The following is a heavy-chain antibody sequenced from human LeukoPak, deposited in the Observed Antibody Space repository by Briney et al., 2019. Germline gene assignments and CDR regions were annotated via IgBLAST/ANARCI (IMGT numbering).Heavy chain of an antibody. CDR1: GFTFSSYV. D-gene: IGHD1-1*01. J-gene: IGHJ4*02. CDR2: ISSSGSTI. CDR3: ARVGMEPLGTDY. Sequence: GGSLRHSCAASGFTFSSYVMNWVRQAPGKGLEWVSYISSSGSTIYYADSVKGRFTISRDNAKNSLYLQMNSLRAEDTAVYYCARVGMEPLGTDYWSERSPATVSS. V-gene: IGHV3-48*03.